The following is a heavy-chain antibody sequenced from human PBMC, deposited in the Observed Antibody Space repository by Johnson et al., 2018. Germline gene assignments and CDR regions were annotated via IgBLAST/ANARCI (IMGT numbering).Heavy chain of an antibody. Sequence: QVQLVESGAEVKKPGASVKVSCKASGYTFTSYYMHWVRQAPGQGLEWMGIINPSGGRTSYAQKFQGRGTMTRDTSTSTGYMELSSLGSEDTGGYYCARDLFRDDSSAQPPNAFDIWGQGTMVTVSS. V-gene: IGHV1-46*01. D-gene: IGHD3-22*01. CDR2: INPSGGRT. J-gene: IGHJ3*02. CDR1: GYTFTSYY. CDR3: ARDLFRDDSSAQPPNAFDI.